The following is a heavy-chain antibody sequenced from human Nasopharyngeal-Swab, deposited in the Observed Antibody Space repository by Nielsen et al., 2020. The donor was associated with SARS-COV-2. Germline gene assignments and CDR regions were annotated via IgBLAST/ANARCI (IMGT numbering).Heavy chain of an antibody. CDR3: ARGSPVYCSSTSCYGKYYYYGMDV. J-gene: IGHJ6*02. Sequence: SETLSLTCTVSSGSISSYHWSWIRQPPGKGLEWIGEINHSGSTNYNPSLKSRVTISVDTSKNQFSLKLSSVTAADTAVYYCARGSPVYCSSTSCYGKYYYYGMDVWGQGTTVTVSS. CDR1: SGSISSYH. V-gene: IGHV4-34*01. CDR2: INHSGST. D-gene: IGHD2-2*01.